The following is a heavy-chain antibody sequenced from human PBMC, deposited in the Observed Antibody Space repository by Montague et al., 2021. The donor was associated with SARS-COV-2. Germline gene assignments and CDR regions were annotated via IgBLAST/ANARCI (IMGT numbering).Heavy chain of an antibody. D-gene: IGHD3-22*01. V-gene: IGHV4-34*01. Sequence: SETLSLTCTVSGGSISSYYWSWIRQPPGKGLEWIGEINHSGSTNYNPSLRSRVTISVDTSKNQFSLKLSAVTAADTAVYYCARGAPTISMIRVVMNGAGWCFDLWGQGTLVTVSS. CDR1: GGSISSYY. CDR3: ARGAPTISMIRVVMNGAGWCFDL. CDR2: INHSGST. J-gene: IGHJ5*02.